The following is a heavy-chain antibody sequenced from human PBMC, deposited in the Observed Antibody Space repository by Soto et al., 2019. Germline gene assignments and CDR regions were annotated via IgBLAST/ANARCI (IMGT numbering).Heavy chain of an antibody. J-gene: IGHJ3*02. D-gene: IGHD2-2*01. CDR1: GFTFSSYA. CDR3: AKGSLLLGYCSSTSCYDAFDI. Sequence: GGSLRLSNAASGFTFSSYAMSWVRQAPGKGLEWVSAISGSGGSTYYADSVKGRFTISRDNSKNTLYLQMNSLRAEDTAVYYCAKGSLLLGYCSSTSCYDAFDIWGQGTMVTVSS. CDR2: ISGSGGST. V-gene: IGHV3-23*01.